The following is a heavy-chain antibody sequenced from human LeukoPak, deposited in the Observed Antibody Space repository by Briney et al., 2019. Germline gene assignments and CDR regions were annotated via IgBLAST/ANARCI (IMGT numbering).Heavy chain of an antibody. D-gene: IGHD3-22*01. V-gene: IGHV4-61*02. CDR1: GGSISSSSYY. CDR2: IYSSGST. Sequence: SETLSLTCTVSGGSISSSSYYWSWIRQPAGKGLEWIGRIYSSGSTNYNPSLKSRVSMSVDTSKNQFSLKLSSVTAADTAVYYCVGDGSGYYYGEKHFDYWGQGTLVTVSS. J-gene: IGHJ4*02. CDR3: VGDGSGYYYGEKHFDY.